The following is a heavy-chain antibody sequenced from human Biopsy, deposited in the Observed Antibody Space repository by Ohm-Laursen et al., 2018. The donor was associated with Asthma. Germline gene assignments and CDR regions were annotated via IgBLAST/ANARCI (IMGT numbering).Heavy chain of an antibody. J-gene: IGHJ3*02. V-gene: IGHV1-3*01. Sequence: GASVKVSCKASGYTFISYAIHWVRQAPGQRLEWMGWINAGNGNTKYSQKFQGRVTITRDTSASTAYMELSSQRSEDTAVYYCARTYYDFLTGQVNDAFDIWGQGTMVTVSS. CDR3: ARTYYDFLTGQVNDAFDI. CDR1: GYTFISYA. D-gene: IGHD3-9*01. CDR2: INAGNGNT.